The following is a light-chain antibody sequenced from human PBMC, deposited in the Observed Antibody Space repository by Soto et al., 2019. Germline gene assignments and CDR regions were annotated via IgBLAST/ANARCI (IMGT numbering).Light chain of an antibody. Sequence: QAVVTQEPSLTVSPGGTVTLTCGSSTGAVTSGHYPYWFQQKPGQAPRTLIYDTSNKHSWTPARFSGSLLGGKAALTLSGAQPEDEAEYYCLLPYSGARPVFGGGTKVTVL. CDR2: DTS. J-gene: IGLJ2*01. V-gene: IGLV7-46*01. CDR1: TGAVTSGHY. CDR3: LLPYSGARPV.